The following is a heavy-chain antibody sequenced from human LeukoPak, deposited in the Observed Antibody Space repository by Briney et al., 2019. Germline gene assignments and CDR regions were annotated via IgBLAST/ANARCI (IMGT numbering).Heavy chain of an antibody. CDR1: GGSISSYY. Sequence: PSETLSLTCTVSGGSISSYYWSWIRQPPGKGLEWIGYIYNSGSTNYNPSLKSRVTISVDTSKNQFSLKLNSVTAAVTAVCYCAKYGYSSGWYFDYWGQGTLVTVSS. CDR2: IYNSGST. V-gene: IGHV4-59*01. CDR3: AKYGYSSGWYFDY. D-gene: IGHD6-19*01. J-gene: IGHJ4*02.